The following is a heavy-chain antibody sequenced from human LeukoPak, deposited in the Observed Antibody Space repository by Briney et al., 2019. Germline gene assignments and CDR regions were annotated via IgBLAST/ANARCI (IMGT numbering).Heavy chain of an antibody. CDR1: GFTFSSYS. CDR2: ISSSSSYI. Sequence: PGGSLRLSCAASGFTFSSYSMNWVRQAPGKGLEWVSSISSSSSYIYYADSVKGRFTISRDNAKNSLYLQMNSLRSDDTAVYYCARLYDSRFDPWGQGTLVTVSS. CDR3: ARLYDSRFDP. V-gene: IGHV3-21*04. D-gene: IGHD2-2*02. J-gene: IGHJ5*02.